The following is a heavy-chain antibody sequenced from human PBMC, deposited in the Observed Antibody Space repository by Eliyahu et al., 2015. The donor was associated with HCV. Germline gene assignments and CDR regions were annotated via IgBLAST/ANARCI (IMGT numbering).Heavy chain of an antibody. CDR3: ARYDFWGEFGFDV. CDR1: GYTFTDYY. V-gene: IGHV1-2*02. D-gene: IGHD3-3*01. J-gene: IGHJ3*01. CDR2: INPDRXGT. Sequence: QVQLVQSGAEVRMPGASVKVSCKASGYTFTDYYIHWVRQAPGQGLEWMGWINPDRXGTNXAQKFXGRFTMTRDTSISTAYXELSGLRSXDAAVYYCARYDFWGEFGFDVWGHGTMVTVSS.